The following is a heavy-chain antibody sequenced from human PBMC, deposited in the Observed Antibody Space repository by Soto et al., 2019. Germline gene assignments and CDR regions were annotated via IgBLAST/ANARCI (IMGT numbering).Heavy chain of an antibody. CDR3: ARGDYYDSSGYSQYFDY. Sequence: GESLKISCKGSGYSFTSYWIGWVRQMPGKGLEWMGIIYPGDSDTRYSPSFQGQVTISADKSISTAYLQWSSLKASDTAMYYCARGDYYDSSGYSQYFDYWGQGTLVTVSS. J-gene: IGHJ4*02. CDR1: GYSFTSYW. CDR2: IYPGDSDT. D-gene: IGHD3-22*01. V-gene: IGHV5-51*01.